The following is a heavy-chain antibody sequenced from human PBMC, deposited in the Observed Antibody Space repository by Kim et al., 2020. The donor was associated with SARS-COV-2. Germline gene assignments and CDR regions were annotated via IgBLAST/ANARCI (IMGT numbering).Heavy chain of an antibody. Sequence: TSDHPSHSGRVTISVDTSKNQLSLKLSSVTAADTAVYYCAREVGGYGFDYWGQGTLVTVSS. D-gene: IGHD5-18*01. CDR3: AREVGGYGFDY. CDR2: T. J-gene: IGHJ4*02. V-gene: IGHV4-59*01.